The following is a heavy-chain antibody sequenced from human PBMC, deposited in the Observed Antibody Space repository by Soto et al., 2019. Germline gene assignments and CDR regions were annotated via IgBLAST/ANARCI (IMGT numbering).Heavy chain of an antibody. D-gene: IGHD3-22*01. CDR1: GGSISSSSYY. Sequence: SETLSLTCTVSGGSISSSSYYWGWIRQPPGKGLEWIGSIYYSGSTYYNPSLKSRVTISVDTSKNQFSLKLSSVTAADTAVYYCARRLYYDSSGFEGGGMDCWGQGTTVTVSS. CDR2: IYYSGST. CDR3: ARRLYYDSSGFEGGGMDC. J-gene: IGHJ6*02. V-gene: IGHV4-39*01.